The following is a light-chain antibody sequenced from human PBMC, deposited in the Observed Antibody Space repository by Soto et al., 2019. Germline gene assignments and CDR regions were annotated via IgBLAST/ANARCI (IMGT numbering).Light chain of an antibody. CDR2: SIS. V-gene: IGLV7-43*01. CDR3: LLYYGGAQV. Sequence: QAVVTQEPSLTVSPGETVTLTCASSTGAVTSGYYPNWFQQKPGQAPRPLIYSISNKHSWTPARFSCSLLGDKAALTLSGVQPEDEAEYYCLLYYGGAQVFGGGTKLTVL. J-gene: IGLJ3*02. CDR1: TGAVTSGYY.